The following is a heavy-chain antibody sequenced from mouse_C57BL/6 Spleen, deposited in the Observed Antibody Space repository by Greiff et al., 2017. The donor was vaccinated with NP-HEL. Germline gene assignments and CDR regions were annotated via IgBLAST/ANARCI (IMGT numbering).Heavy chain of an antibody. CDR3: ARRGGYDEGFAY. CDR1: GYTFTSYW. V-gene: IGHV1-59*01. CDR2: IDPSDSYT. J-gene: IGHJ3*01. D-gene: IGHD2-2*01. Sequence: QVQLQQPGAELVRPGTSVKLSCKASGYTFTSYWMHWVKQRPGQGLEWIGVIDPSDSYTNYNQKFKGKATLTVDTSSSTAYMQLSSLTSEDSAVYYCARRGGYDEGFAYWGQGTLVTVSA.